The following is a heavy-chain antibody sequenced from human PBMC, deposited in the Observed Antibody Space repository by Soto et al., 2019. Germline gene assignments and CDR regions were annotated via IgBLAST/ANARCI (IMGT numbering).Heavy chain of an antibody. CDR3: ARDFASQYDGSGSDMDV. CDR1: GFTFSSYS. Sequence: GGSLRLSCAASGFTFSSYSMNWVRQAPGKGLEWVSYISSSSSTIYYADSVKGRFTISRDNAKNSLYLQMNSLRDEDTAVYYCARDFASQYDGSGSDMDVWGQGTTVTVSS. V-gene: IGHV3-48*02. CDR2: ISSSSSTI. J-gene: IGHJ6*02. D-gene: IGHD3-10*01.